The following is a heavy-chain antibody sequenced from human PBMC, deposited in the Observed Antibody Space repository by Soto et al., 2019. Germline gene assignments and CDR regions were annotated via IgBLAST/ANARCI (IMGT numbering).Heavy chain of an antibody. V-gene: IGHV1-18*01. CDR2: ISAHNGNT. CDR1: GYAFTIYG. CDR3: ARGRYGDY. J-gene: IGHJ4*02. Sequence: QVHLVQSGAEVKKPGASVKVSCKGSGYAFTIYGITWVRQAPGQGLEWMGWISAHNGNTNYAQKLQGRVTVTRDTSTSTAYMELRSLRSDDTAVYYCARGRYGDYWGQGALVTVSS. D-gene: IGHD1-1*01.